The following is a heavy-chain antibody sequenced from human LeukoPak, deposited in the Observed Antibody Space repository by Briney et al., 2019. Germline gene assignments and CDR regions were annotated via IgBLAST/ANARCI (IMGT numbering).Heavy chain of an antibody. V-gene: IGHV3-33*01. CDR3: TRYNNDHFDY. J-gene: IGHJ4*02. D-gene: IGHD1-14*01. Sequence: GGSLRLSWAGSGFTFGGYGMHWFRQTPGKGLEWVAVIAYDRSRAFYADSVKGRFTISRDNSKNTMSVQMDDLRAEDTAVYYCTRYNNDHFDYWGQGTLVTVSS. CDR1: GFTFGGYG. CDR2: IAYDRSRA.